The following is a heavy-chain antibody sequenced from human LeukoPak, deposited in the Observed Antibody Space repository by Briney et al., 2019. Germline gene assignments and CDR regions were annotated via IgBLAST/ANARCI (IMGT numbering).Heavy chain of an antibody. CDR1: GDSISNYY. CDR2: IYTSGST. CDR3: ARSYGSGRYYSTFYYFYMDV. Sequence: SETLSLTCSVSGDSISNYYWSWIRQPPGKGLKWIGYIYTSGSTNYNPSLKSRVTISLDTSKNQFSLRLSSVTAADTAVYYCARSYGSGRYYSTFYYFYMDVWGKGTTVTVSS. V-gene: IGHV4-4*09. D-gene: IGHD3-10*01. J-gene: IGHJ6*03.